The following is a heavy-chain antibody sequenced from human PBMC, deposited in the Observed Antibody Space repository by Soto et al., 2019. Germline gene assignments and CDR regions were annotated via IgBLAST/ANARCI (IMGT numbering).Heavy chain of an antibody. Sequence: LSETLSLTCTVSGGSISSYYWSWIRQPPGKGLEWIGYIYYSGSTNYNPSLKSRVTISVDTYKNQFSLKLSSVNAAHTDVYYCARENYGMDVWGQGTTVTVSS. CDR1: GGSISSYY. J-gene: IGHJ6*02. CDR2: IYYSGST. V-gene: IGHV4-59*01. CDR3: ARENYGMDV.